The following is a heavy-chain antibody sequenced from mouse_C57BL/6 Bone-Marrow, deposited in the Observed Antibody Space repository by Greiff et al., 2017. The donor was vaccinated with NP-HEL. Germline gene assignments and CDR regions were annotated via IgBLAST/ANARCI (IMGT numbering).Heavy chain of an antibody. J-gene: IGHJ2*01. Sequence: QVQLQQSGAELVKPGASVKLSCKASGYTFTSYWMQWVKQRPGQGLEWIGEIDPSDSYTNYNQKFKGKATLTVDTSSSTAYMQLSSLTSEDSAVYYCAIYSYFGYWGQGTTLTVSS. CDR1: GYTFTSYW. D-gene: IGHD1-1*01. CDR3: AIYSYFGY. CDR2: IDPSDSYT. V-gene: IGHV1-50*01.